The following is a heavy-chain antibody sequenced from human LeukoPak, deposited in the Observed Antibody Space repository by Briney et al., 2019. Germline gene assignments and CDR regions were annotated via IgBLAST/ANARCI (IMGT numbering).Heavy chain of an antibody. J-gene: IGHJ4*02. CDR1: GFAFSSYA. D-gene: IGHD6-13*01. V-gene: IGHV3-23*01. CDR3: AIHLAAAGSYFDY. CDR2: ISGSGGST. Sequence: PGGSLRLSCAASGFAFSSYAMSWVRQAPGKGLEWVSAISGSGGSTYYADSVKGRFTISRDNSKNTLYLQMNSLRAEDTAVYYCAIHLAAAGSYFDYWGQGTLVTVSS.